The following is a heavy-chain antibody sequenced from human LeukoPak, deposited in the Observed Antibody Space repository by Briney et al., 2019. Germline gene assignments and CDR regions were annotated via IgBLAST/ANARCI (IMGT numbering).Heavy chain of an antibody. CDR1: GYSFTTYW. CDR2: IYSGDSDT. CDR3: ARGPPGWFDP. J-gene: IGHJ5*02. V-gene: IGHV5-51*01. Sequence: GESLKISCKASGYSFTTYWISWVRQMPGKGLEWIGIIYSGDSDTRYSPSYQGQVTISADNSISTAYLQWSGLKASDTAMYYCARGPPGWFDPWGQGTLVTVSS. D-gene: IGHD7-27*01.